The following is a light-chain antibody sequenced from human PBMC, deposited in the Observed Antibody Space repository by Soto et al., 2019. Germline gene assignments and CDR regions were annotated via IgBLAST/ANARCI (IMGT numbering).Light chain of an antibody. V-gene: IGKV3-20*01. J-gene: IGKJ5*01. CDR2: GAS. CDR1: QSVSSRY. CDR3: QQYGSSPPIT. Sequence: EIVLTQSPGTLSLSPGEGATLSCRASQSVSSRYLAWYQQKPGQAPRLLIYGASSRAIGIPDRFSGGGPGTDFTLTITRLEPEDFAVYYCQQYGSSPPITFGQGTRLEIK.